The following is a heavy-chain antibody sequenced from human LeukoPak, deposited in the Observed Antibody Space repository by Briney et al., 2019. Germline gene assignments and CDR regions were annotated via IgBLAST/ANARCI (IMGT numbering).Heavy chain of an antibody. J-gene: IGHJ5*02. CDR1: GGSISSYY. CDR2: IYTSGST. D-gene: IGHD3-16*02. V-gene: IGHV4-4*07. CDR3: ARDRSEYDYIWGSYRLSGAFDP. Sequence: SETLSLTCSVSGGSISSYYWSWLRQPAGKGLAWIGRIYTSGSTNYHPSLKSRVTMSVDTSKNQLSLKLSSVTAADTAVYYCARDRSEYDYIWGSYRLSGAFDPWGQGALVTVSS.